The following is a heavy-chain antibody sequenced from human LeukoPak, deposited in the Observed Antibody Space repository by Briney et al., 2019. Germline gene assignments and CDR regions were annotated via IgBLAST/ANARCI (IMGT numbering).Heavy chain of an antibody. D-gene: IGHD5-12*01. CDR1: GGTFSSYA. J-gene: IGHJ4*02. Sequence: SVKVSCKASGGTFSSYAISWVRQAPGQGLEWMGVIIPIFGTANYAQKFQGRVTITADESTSTAYMELSSLRSEVTAVYYCARNGFEATISLFDYWGQGTLVTVSS. CDR2: IIPIFGTA. V-gene: IGHV1-69*01. CDR3: ARNGFEATISLFDY.